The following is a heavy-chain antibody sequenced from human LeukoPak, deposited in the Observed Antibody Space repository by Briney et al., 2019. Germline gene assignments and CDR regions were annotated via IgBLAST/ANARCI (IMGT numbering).Heavy chain of an antibody. CDR3: ARDGRRYYGDYGGAFDI. J-gene: IGHJ3*02. Sequence: SQTLSLTCTVSGGSISSGGYYWSWIRQHPGKGLEWIGYIYYSGSTYYNPSLKSRVTISVDTSKNQFSLKLSSVTAADTAVYYCARDGRRYYGDYGGAFDIWGQGTMVTVSS. V-gene: IGHV4-31*03. CDR2: IYYSGST. D-gene: IGHD4-17*01. CDR1: GGSISSGGYY.